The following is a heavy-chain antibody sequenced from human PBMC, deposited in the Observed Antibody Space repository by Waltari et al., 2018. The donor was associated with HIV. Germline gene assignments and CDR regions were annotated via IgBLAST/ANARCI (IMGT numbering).Heavy chain of an antibody. J-gene: IGHJ4*02. CDR3: ARDSSRVLWFGESLPT. V-gene: IGHV3-30*03. CDR1: GFRFNDHG. CDR2: MSDDRSKR. Sequence: QVQVVESGGGVVQPGRSLRLYCAASGFRFNDHGMHWVRQTPGKGLGWVALMSDDRSKRFYAESVRGRFVVARDNSKKIFYLQMNSLRPDDTAVYFCARDSSRVLWFGESLPTWGQGTLVSVSP. D-gene: IGHD3-10*01.